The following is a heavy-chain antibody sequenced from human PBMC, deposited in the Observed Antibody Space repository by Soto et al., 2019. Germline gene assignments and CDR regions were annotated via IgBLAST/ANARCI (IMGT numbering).Heavy chain of an antibody. V-gene: IGHV3-23*01. CDR2: VTGTSGGT. J-gene: IGHJ4*02. CDR3: AKLPACPNPGCHVQGHHDFDY. Sequence: EVQLLESGGGLVQRGGSLRLSCAVSGFTFSNYAMSWVRQTPGKGLEWVSTVTGTSGGTYYADSVKGRFTISRDNSKNTVYLQMNRLGVEDTAIYYCAKLPACPNPGCHVQGHHDFDYWGQGTLVTVSS. CDR1: GFTFSNYA. D-gene: IGHD2-2*01.